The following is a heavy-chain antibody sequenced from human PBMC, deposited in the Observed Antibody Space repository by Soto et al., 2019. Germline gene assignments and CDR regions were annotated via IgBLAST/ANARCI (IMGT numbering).Heavy chain of an antibody. V-gene: IGHV4-38-2*01. J-gene: IGHJ4*02. CDR1: GYSISSGYY. CDR3: ARFRGYCNGGNCAIDY. D-gene: IGHD2-15*01. CDR2: IFHTATT. Sequence: SETLCLTCAVSGYSISSGYYWGYIRQPPGKGLEWIGNIFHTATTCYNPSVESRVIILVDASRNQFSLHLNSVTAADTAVYYCARFRGYCNGGNCAIDYWGQGMMVTVSS.